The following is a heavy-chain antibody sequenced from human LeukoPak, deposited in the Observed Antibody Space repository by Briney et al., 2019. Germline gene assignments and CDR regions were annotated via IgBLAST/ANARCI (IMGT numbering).Heavy chain of an antibody. J-gene: IGHJ6*03. V-gene: IGHV3-48*01. CDR2: ISSSSSTI. D-gene: IGHD5-12*01. CDR1: GFTFSSYG. CDR3: AREATASLGVLYYYYYMDV. Sequence: GGSLRLSCAASGFTFSSYGMNWVRQAPGKGLEWVSYISSSSSTIYYADSVKGRFTISRDNAKNSLYLQMNSLRAEDTAVYYCAREATASLGVLYYYYYMDVWGKGTTVTVSS.